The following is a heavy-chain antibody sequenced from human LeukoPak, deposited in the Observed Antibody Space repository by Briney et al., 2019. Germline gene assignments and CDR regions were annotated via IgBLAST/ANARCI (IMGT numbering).Heavy chain of an antibody. Sequence: SDTLSLTCAVSAYSISSPNRWGWIRQPPGKGLEYIGYIYYTGSIYYNPSLKSRVTMSVDTSKNQFSLKLSSVTAADTAVYYCARESISSGWYGWGQGTLVTVSS. J-gene: IGHJ4*02. D-gene: IGHD6-19*01. CDR1: AYSISSPNR. CDR3: ARESISSGWYG. CDR2: IYYTGSI. V-gene: IGHV4-28*03.